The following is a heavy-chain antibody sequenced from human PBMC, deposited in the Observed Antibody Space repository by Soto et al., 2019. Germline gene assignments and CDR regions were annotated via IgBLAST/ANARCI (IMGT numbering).Heavy chain of an antibody. CDR2: IYYRGST. D-gene: IGHD3-10*01. V-gene: IGHV4-59*01. J-gene: IGHJ3*02. CDR1: GGSISSYY. Sequence: TWGTVSLTCTVSGGSISSYYWSWILLPPGKGLEWIGYIYYRGSTNYNPSLKSRVTISVDTSKNQFSLKLSSVTAADTAVYYCARTFILTYYYLQDSTDISAQSSLDTVSS. CDR3: ARTFILTYYYLQDSTDI.